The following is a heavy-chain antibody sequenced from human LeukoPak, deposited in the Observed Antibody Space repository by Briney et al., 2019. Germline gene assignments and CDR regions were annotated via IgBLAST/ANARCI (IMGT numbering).Heavy chain of an antibody. CDR1: GGSISSYN. D-gene: IGHD2-21*02. CDR3: ARHAYCGGDCVYFDY. CDR2: IYYSGST. J-gene: IGHJ4*02. V-gene: IGHV4-59*08. Sequence: SETLSLTCTVSGGSISSYNWSWIRQPPGKGLEWIGYIYYSGSTNYNPSLKSRVTISVDTSKNQFSLKLSSVTAADTAVYYCARHAYCGGDCVYFDYWGQGTLVTVSS.